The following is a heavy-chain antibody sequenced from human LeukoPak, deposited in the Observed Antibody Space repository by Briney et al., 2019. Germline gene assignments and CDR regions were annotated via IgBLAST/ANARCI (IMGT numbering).Heavy chain of an antibody. J-gene: IGHJ4*02. CDR3: ARYDNGKDYFDY. Sequence: PGGSLRLSCAASGFSVTRNYVSWVRQAPGKGLEWVSLMYSGGGTSYADSVKGRFTISRDTSKNTLYLRMSSLRAEDTALYYCARYDNGKDYFDYWGQGTLVTVSS. CDR1: GFSVTRNY. D-gene: IGHD1-1*01. CDR2: MYSGGGT. V-gene: IGHV3-53*01.